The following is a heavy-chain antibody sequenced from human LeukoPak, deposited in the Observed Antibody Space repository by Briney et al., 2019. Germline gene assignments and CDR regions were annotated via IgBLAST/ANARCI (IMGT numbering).Heavy chain of an antibody. J-gene: IGHJ5*02. D-gene: IGHD3-3*01. CDR1: GFTFSSYW. Sequence: PGGSLRLSCAASGFTFSSYWMSWVRQAPGKGLEWVANIKQDGSEKYYVDSVKGRFTISRDNAENARYLQMNSLRAEDTSVYYCARENGNYDFWSGYYGWFDPWGQGTLVTVSS. CDR3: ARENGNYDFWSGYYGWFDP. CDR2: IKQDGSEK. V-gene: IGHV3-7*01.